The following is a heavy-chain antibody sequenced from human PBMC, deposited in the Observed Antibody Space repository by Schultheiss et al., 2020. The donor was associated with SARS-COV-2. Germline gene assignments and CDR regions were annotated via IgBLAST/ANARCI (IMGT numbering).Heavy chain of an antibody. CDR3: ARWDSSGYYLLDY. Sequence: GGSLRLSCAASGFTFSSYWMSWVRQAPGKGLEWVAVIWYDGSNKYYADSVKGRFTISRDNAKNSLYLQMNSLRAEDTAVYYCARWDSSGYYLLDYWGQGTLVTVSS. CDR1: GFTFSSYW. D-gene: IGHD3-22*01. V-gene: IGHV3-33*08. J-gene: IGHJ4*02. CDR2: IWYDGSNK.